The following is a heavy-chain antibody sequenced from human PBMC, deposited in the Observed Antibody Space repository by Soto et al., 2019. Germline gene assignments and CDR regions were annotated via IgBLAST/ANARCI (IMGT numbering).Heavy chain of an antibody. CDR3: ARDGYYYDSSGYPRYYYYYGMDV. J-gene: IGHJ6*02. D-gene: IGHD3-22*01. Sequence: SETLSLTCAVSGYSISSGYYWGWIRQPPGKGLEWIGSIYHSGSTYYNPSPKSRVTISVDTSKNQFSLKLSSVTAADTAVYYCARDGYYYDSSGYPRYYYYYGMDVWGQGTTVTVSS. CDR2: IYHSGST. V-gene: IGHV4-38-2*02. CDR1: GYSISSGYY.